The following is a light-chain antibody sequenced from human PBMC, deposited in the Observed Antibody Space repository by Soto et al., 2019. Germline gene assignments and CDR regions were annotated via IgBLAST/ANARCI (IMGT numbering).Light chain of an antibody. V-gene: IGLV7-46*01. CDR3: LLSYNGPYV. J-gene: IGLJ1*01. Sequence: QAVVTQEPSLTVSPGGTGTVTWGSSTGAVTNGHYPYWFQQKPGQAPRTLIYDTTNRHSWTPARFSGSLLGGKAALTLSGAQPEDEAEYYCLLSYNGPYVFGTGTKVTVL. CDR2: DTT. CDR1: TGAVTNGHY.